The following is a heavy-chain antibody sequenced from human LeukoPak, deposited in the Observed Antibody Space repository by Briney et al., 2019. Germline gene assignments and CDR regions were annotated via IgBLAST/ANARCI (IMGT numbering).Heavy chain of an antibody. CDR1: GFTFSNYG. Sequence: GGSLRLSCAASGFTFSNYGIHWVRQAPGKGLERVTFIRSDGSNKYYADSVKGRFTISRDNSKSTLYLQMNSLRAEDTAVYYCAKVDCSGASCYSPDYWGQGTLVTVSS. J-gene: IGHJ4*02. CDR2: IRSDGSNK. D-gene: IGHD2-15*01. V-gene: IGHV3-30*02. CDR3: AKVDCSGASCYSPDY.